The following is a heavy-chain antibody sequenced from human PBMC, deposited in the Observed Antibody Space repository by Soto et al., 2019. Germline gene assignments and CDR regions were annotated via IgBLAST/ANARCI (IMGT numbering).Heavy chain of an antibody. D-gene: IGHD1-26*01. Sequence: QVQLVESGGGVVQPGRSLRLSCAASGFTFSACAMHWVRQAPGKGLEWVAVISYDGSNKYYADSVKGRFTFSRDNSKKMVYLQMNSLRAEDTAVHYCARGGGQVWEVTDYWGQGTLVTVSS. J-gene: IGHJ4*02. CDR1: GFTFSACA. V-gene: IGHV3-30-3*01. CDR2: ISYDGSNK. CDR3: ARGGGQVWEVTDY.